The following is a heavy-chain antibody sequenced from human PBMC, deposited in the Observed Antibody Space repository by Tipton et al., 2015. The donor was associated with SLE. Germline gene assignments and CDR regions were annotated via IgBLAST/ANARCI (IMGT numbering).Heavy chain of an antibody. CDR2: MNSDGSSR. CDR1: GFDFSTHV. V-gene: IGHV3-74*01. J-gene: IGHJ3*02. CDR3: ARPGEAYSWDAFDI. D-gene: IGHD2-21*01. Sequence: SLRLSCAASGFDFSTHVMAWVRQAPGKGLVWVSRMNSDGSSRSYADSVKGRFSISRDNAKNTLYLRMNSLRADDTAVYYCARPGEAYSWDAFDIWGQGTMVTVSS.